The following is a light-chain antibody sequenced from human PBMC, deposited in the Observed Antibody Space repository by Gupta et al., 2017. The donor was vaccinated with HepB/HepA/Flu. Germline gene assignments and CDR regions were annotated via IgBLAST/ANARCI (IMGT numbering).Light chain of an antibody. CDR3: QHRLSWPLT. J-gene: IGKJ4*01. V-gene: IGKV3-11*01. Sequence: VLTQSPATLSLSTGQRATLSCRASENLNTSLGWYQQRPCQAPRFLIYDASCMATGVPHRFSGSGFGTVFTLTIARLESEDFGTYYCQHRLSWPLTFGGGTKVEI. CDR1: ENLNTS. CDR2: DAS.